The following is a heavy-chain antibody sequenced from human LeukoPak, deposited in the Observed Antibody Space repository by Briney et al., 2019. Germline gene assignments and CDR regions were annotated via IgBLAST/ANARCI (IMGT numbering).Heavy chain of an antibody. D-gene: IGHD3-10*01. CDR2: IRYDGSNK. Sequence: GGSLRLSCAASGFTFSSYGMHWVRQAPGKGLGWVAFIRYDGSNKYYADSVKGRFTISRDNSRNTLYLQMYSLRAEDTAVYYCAKDLVSYYYGSGSPSSAFDIWGQGTMVTVSS. J-gene: IGHJ3*02. CDR3: AKDLVSYYYGSGSPSSAFDI. CDR1: GFTFSSYG. V-gene: IGHV3-30*02.